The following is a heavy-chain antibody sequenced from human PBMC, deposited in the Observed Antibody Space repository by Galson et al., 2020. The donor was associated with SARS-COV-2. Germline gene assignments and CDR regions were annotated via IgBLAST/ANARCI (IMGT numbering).Heavy chain of an antibody. CDR1: GYTFTNYG. D-gene: IGHD1-1*01. CDR2: ISTYNGNT. Sequence: GESLKISCKASGYTFTNYGVSWVRQAPGQGLEWMGWISTYNGNTNYAQRLQDRVTMTTDTSTSTAYMELRSLRSDDTAVYYCARDRQLGVWGQGTLITVSS. CDR3: ARDRQLGV. J-gene: IGHJ4*02. V-gene: IGHV1-18*04.